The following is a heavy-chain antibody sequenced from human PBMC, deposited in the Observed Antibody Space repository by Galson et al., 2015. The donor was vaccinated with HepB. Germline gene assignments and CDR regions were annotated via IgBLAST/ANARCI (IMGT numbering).Heavy chain of an antibody. V-gene: IGHV1-69*02. J-gene: IGHJ4*02. D-gene: IGHD3-10*01. CDR3: ARGPWGSGSYYPPFDY. CDR2: IIPSPIIA. CDR1: GGTFTSYS. Sequence: SVKVSCKASGGTFTSYSFNWVRQAPGQGLEWMGRIIPSPIIANYAQRFQGRVTITADRSTSTAYMEVRSLRSEDTAVYYCARGPWGSGSYYPPFDYWGQGTLVTVSS.